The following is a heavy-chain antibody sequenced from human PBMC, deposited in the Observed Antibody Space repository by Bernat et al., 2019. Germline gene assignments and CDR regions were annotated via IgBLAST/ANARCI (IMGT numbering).Heavy chain of an antibody. V-gene: IGHV3-30*01. CDR1: GFTFNSYA. Sequence: QVQLVESGGGVVQPGRSLRLSCAASGFTFNSYAMHWVRQAPGKGLEWVAVISYDGSNKYYADSVKGRFTISRDNSKNTLYLQMNSLRAEDTAVYYCARDFYELGYFDYWGQGTLVTVSS. CDR2: ISYDGSNK. CDR3: ARDFYELGYFDY. J-gene: IGHJ4*02. D-gene: IGHD7-27*01.